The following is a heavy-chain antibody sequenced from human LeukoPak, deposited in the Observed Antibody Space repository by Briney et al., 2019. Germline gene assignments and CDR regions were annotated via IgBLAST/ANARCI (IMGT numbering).Heavy chain of an antibody. CDR3: ARDRGQWLVAWYFDL. CDR1: GGSISSGSYY. D-gene: IGHD6-19*01. Sequence: PSQTLSLTCTVSGGSISSGSYYWSWIRQPAGKGLEWIGRIYTSGSTNYNPSLKSRVTISVDTSKNQFSLKLSSVTAADTAVYYCARDRGQWLVAWYFDLWGRGTLVTVSS. CDR2: IYTSGST. V-gene: IGHV4-61*02. J-gene: IGHJ2*01.